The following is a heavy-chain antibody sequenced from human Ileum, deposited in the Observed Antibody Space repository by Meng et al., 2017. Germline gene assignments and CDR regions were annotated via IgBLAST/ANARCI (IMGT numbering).Heavy chain of an antibody. CDR3: SRSWIEEWSPDFDF. J-gene: IGHJ4*02. D-gene: IGHD5-12*01. CDR2: IKPNSGDT. CDR1: GYTFTAYY. V-gene: IGHV1-2*02. Sequence: ASVKVSCQASGYTFTAYYIHWVRQAPGQGREWMGWIKPNSGDTKYAQKFQGRVTMTRDKSINTAYLDLRRLGSDDTAVYYCSRSWIEEWSPDFDFWGQGTQVTVSS.